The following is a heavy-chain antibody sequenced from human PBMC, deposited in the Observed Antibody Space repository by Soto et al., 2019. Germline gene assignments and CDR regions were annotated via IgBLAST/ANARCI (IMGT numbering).Heavy chain of an antibody. CDR2: ISAYNGNT. J-gene: IGHJ4*02. Sequence: ASVKVSCKASGYTFTSYGISWVRQAPGQGLEWMGWISAYNGNTNYAQKLQGRVTMTTDTSTSTAYMELRSLRSDDTAVYYCARGGGYDEVWGGYRYPFDYWGQGTLVTVSS. CDR1: GYTFTSYG. CDR3: ARGGGYDEVWGGYRYPFDY. V-gene: IGHV1-18*04. D-gene: IGHD3-16*02.